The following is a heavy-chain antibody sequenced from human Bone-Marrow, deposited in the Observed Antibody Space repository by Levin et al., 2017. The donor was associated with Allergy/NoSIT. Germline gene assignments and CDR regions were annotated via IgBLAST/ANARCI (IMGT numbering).Heavy chain of an antibody. J-gene: IGHJ6*02. CDR2: IIPIFGTA. CDR1: GGTFSSYA. Sequence: AASVKVSCKASGGTFSSYAISWVRQAPGQGLEWMGGIIPIFGTANYAQKFQGRVTITADESTSTAYMELSSLRSEDTAVYYCARDVSSSSGLFPGYYYYYYGMDVWGQGTTVTVSS. V-gene: IGHV1-69*13. D-gene: IGHD6-6*01. CDR3: ARDVSSSSGLFPGYYYYYYGMDV.